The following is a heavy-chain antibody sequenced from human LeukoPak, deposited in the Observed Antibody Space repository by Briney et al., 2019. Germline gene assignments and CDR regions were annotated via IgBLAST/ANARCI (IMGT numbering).Heavy chain of an antibody. CDR1: GFTFSNAW. CDR2: ISGSGTNT. V-gene: IGHV3-23*01. J-gene: IGHJ4*02. CDR3: AKGDKPVIAMVKFDY. Sequence: PGGSLRLSCAASGFTFSNAWMNWVRQAPGKGLERVSGISGSGTNTYYADSVKGRFTISRDNSKNTLYMQMNSLRAEDTAVYYCAKGDKPVIAMVKFDYWGQGTLVTVSS. D-gene: IGHD5-18*01.